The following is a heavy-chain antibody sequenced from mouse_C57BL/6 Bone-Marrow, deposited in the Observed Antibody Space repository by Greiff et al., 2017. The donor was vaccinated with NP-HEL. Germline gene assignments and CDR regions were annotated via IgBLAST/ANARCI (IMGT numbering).Heavy chain of an antibody. CDR3: ARPPFYFDY. CDR2: IDPSDSYT. Sequence: QVQLQQPGAELVKPGASVKLSCKASGYTFTSYWIQWVKQRPGQGLEWIGEIDPSDSYTNYNQKFKGKATLTVDTSSSTAYMQLSSLTSEDSAVYYCARPPFYFDYWGQGTTLTVSS. CDR1: GYTFTSYW. J-gene: IGHJ2*01. V-gene: IGHV1-50*01.